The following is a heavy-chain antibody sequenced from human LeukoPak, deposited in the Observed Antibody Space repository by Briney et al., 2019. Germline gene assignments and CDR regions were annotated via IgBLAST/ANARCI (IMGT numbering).Heavy chain of an antibody. V-gene: IGHV3-7*01. CDR2: VKQDGSEE. CDR3: ARDPVHSSGWFAVSYYYMDV. Sequence: GGSLRLSCAASGFTFSRHWMGWVRQAPGKGLEWVANVKQDGSEEFYVDSVKGRFTISRDNAKNSLYLQMNSLRAEDTAVCYCARDPVHSSGWFAVSYYYMDVWGKGTTVTVSS. D-gene: IGHD6-19*01. J-gene: IGHJ6*03. CDR1: GFTFSRHW.